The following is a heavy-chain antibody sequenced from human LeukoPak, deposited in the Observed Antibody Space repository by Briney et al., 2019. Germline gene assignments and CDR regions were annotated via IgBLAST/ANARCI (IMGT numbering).Heavy chain of an antibody. CDR1: GFTFSSYG. Sequence: GGSLRLSCAASGFTFSSYGMHWVRQAPGQGLEWVAVISYDGSNKYYADSVKGRFTISRDNSKNTLYLQMNSLRAEDTAVYYCAKTSRYCSSTSCPRPYYYYYGMDVWGKGTTVTVSS. CDR3: AKTSRYCSSTSCPRPYYYYYGMDV. D-gene: IGHD2-2*01. J-gene: IGHJ6*04. V-gene: IGHV3-30*18. CDR2: ISYDGSNK.